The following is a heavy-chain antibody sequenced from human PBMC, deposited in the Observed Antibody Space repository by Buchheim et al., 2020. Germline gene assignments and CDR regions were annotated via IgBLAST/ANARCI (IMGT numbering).Heavy chain of an antibody. Sequence: EVQLVESGGGLVQPGGSLRLSCTASGFTLSSYWMSWVRQAPGKGLEWVANIKQDGSEKNYVDSVKGRFTISRDNAKNSLYLQMNSLRAEDTAVYYCARVDWELLGYYYYYYMDVWGKGTT. V-gene: IGHV3-7*01. D-gene: IGHD1-26*01. J-gene: IGHJ6*03. CDR2: IKQDGSEK. CDR3: ARVDWELLGYYYYYYMDV. CDR1: GFTLSSYW.